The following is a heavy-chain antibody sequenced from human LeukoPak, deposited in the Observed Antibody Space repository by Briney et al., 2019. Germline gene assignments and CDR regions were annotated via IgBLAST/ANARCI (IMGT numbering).Heavy chain of an antibody. V-gene: IGHV1-2*02. CDR2: INPNSGVT. Sequence: ASVKVSCKASRYTFTGYYMHWVRQAPGQGLEWMGWINPNSGVTDYAQNFQGRVTMTRDTSISTAYVELSRLRSDDTAVYYCARGTGEGYTYGRYYFDYWGQGTLVTVSS. D-gene: IGHD5-18*01. J-gene: IGHJ4*02. CDR3: ARGTGEGYTYGRYYFDY. CDR1: RYTFTGYY.